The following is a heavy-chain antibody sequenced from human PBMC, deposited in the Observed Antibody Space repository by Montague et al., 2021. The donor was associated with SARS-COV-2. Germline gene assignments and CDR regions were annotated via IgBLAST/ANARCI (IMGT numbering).Heavy chain of an antibody. Sequence: SETLSLTCTVSGGSIRSSSYYWGWIHQPPGKGLECIGSIYYSGSTYYNPSLRSRVTISVDKSKNQFSLNLHSVTVADTAVYYCAGQGGSCATGACHDWGQGTLVSVSS. D-gene: IGHD2-15*01. V-gene: IGHV4-39*07. CDR3: AGQGGSCATGACHD. CDR2: IYYSGST. J-gene: IGHJ4*02. CDR1: GGSIRSSSYY.